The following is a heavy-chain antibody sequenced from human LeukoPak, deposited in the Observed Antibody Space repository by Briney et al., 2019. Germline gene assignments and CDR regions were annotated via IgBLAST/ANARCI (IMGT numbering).Heavy chain of an antibody. CDR3: ATGDHSFDN. V-gene: IGHV4-4*07. CDR2: YASGTT. Sequence: SETLSLTCSVSGASLTIYYWNWIWQPAGKGLEWIGRYASGTTTHNPSLKSQFTMSIDTSKNQVSLKLTSVTAADTAVYYCATGDHSFDNWGQGTLVTVTP. D-gene: IGHD7-27*01. CDR1: GASLTIYY. J-gene: IGHJ4*02.